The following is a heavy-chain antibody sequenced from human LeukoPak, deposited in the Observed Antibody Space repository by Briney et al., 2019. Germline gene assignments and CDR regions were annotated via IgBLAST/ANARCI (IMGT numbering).Heavy chain of an antibody. CDR3: ARSRYCSSYSCYSDY. Sequence: GGSLRLSCAASGFTFSSYWMSWVRQAPGKGLEWVANIKQDGSEKYYVDSVKGRFTISRDNAKNSLFLQMNSLRAEDTAVYYCARSRYCSSYSCYSDYWGQGTLVTVSS. J-gene: IGHJ4*02. V-gene: IGHV3-7*01. D-gene: IGHD2-2*01. CDR1: GFTFSSYW. CDR2: IKQDGSEK.